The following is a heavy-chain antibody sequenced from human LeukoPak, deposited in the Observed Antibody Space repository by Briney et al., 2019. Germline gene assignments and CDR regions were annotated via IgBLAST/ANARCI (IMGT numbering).Heavy chain of an antibody. CDR3: ARDQVAAAGNLLYYYYGMDV. D-gene: IGHD6-13*01. V-gene: IGHV7-4-1*02. CDR1: GYTFTSYA. Sequence: ASVKVSCKASGYTFTSYAMNWVRQAPGQGLEWMGWINTNTGNPTYAQGFTGRFVFSLDTSVSTAYLQVSSLKAEDTAVYYCARDQVAAAGNLLYYYYGMDVWGQGTTVTVSS. CDR2: INTNTGNP. J-gene: IGHJ6*02.